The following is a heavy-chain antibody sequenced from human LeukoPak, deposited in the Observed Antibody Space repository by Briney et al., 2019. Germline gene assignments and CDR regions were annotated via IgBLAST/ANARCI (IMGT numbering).Heavy chain of an antibody. CDR3: ATLLSEVGATLFDY. D-gene: IGHD1-26*01. CDR2: FDPEDGET. Sequence: ASVKVSCKVSGYTLTELSMHWVRQAPGKGLEWMGGFDPEDGETIYAQKFQGRVTMTEDTSTDTAYMELSSLRSEDTAVYYCATLLSEVGATLFDYWGQGTLVTVSS. CDR1: GYTLTELS. J-gene: IGHJ4*02. V-gene: IGHV1-24*01.